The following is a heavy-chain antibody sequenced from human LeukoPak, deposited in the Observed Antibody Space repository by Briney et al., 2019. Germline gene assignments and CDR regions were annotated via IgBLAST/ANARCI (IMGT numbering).Heavy chain of an antibody. J-gene: IGHJ3*02. CDR2: IIPILGIA. CDR1: GGTFGSYA. CDR3: ASGITGTTDAFDI. Sequence: ASVKVSCKASGGTFGSYAISWVRQAPGQGLEWMGRIIPILGIANYAQKFQGRVTITADKSTSTAYMELSSLRSEDTAVYYCASGITGTTDAFDIWGQGTMVTVSS. D-gene: IGHD1-7*01. V-gene: IGHV1-69*04.